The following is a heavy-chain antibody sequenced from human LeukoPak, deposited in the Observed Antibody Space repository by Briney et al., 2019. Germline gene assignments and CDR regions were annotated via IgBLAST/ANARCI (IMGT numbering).Heavy chain of an antibody. V-gene: IGHV4-59*01. CDR1: GGSISSYY. CDR2: IYYSGST. CDR3: ARVRSYGDVDY. J-gene: IGHJ4*02. D-gene: IGHD4-17*01. Sequence: PSETLSLTYTVSGGSISSYYWSWIRQPPGKGLEWIGYIYYSGSTNYNPSLKSRVTISVDTSKNQFSLKLSSVTAADTAVYYCARVRSYGDVDYWGQGTLVTVSS.